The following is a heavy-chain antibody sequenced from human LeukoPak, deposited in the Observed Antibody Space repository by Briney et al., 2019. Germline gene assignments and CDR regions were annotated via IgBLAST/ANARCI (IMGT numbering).Heavy chain of an antibody. V-gene: IGHV1-2*02. CDR3: ARVAGSSGYYRFDP. D-gene: IGHD3-22*01. J-gene: IGHJ5*02. CDR2: INPNSGGT. Sequence: GASVKVSCKASGYXFTGYYIHWVRQAPGQGREWMGWINPNSGGTNYAQKFQGRVTMTRDTSISTAYMELSRLRSDDTAVYYCARVAGSSGYYRFDPWGQGTLVTVSS. CDR1: GYXFTGYY.